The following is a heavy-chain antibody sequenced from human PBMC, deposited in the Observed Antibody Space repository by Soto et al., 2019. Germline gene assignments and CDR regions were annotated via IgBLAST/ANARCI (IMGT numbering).Heavy chain of an antibody. J-gene: IGHJ6*01. D-gene: IGHD1-26*01. V-gene: IGHV3-30*18. CDR2: ISYDGSKK. CDR3: TNTEPSRYGRDV. Sequence: QVQLVESGGGVVQPGRSLRLSCAASGFAFRSYAMHWVRQAPGKGLEGVADISYDGSKKDYADSVKGRFTISRDNSQNMLYLEMTGLRGEDTAVYYCTNTEPSRYGRDVWGQGTTVTVSS. CDR1: GFAFRSYA.